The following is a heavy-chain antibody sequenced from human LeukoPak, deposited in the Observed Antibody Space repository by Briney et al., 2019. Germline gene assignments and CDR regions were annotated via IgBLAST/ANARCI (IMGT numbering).Heavy chain of an antibody. J-gene: IGHJ4*02. D-gene: IGHD3-22*01. Sequence: GGSLRLSCAASGFTFSSYGMHWVRQAPGKGLEWVAFIRYDGSNKYYADSVKGRFTISRDNSKNTLYLQMNSLRAEDTAVYFCARADYYYDSSGYKYYFDYWGQGSLVTVSS. CDR2: IRYDGSNK. CDR1: GFTFSSYG. V-gene: IGHV3-30*02. CDR3: ARADYYYDSSGYKYYFDY.